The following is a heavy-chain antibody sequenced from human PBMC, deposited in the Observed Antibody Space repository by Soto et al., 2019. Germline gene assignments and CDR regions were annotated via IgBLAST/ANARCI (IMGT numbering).Heavy chain of an antibody. J-gene: IGHJ1*01. CDR2: IYYSGST. Sequence: LSLTCTVSGGSISSYYWSWIRQPPGKGLEWIGYIYYSGSTNYNPSLKSRVTISVDTSKNQFSLKLSSVTAADTAVYYCARGHFDSSSWYWYFQHWGQGTLVTVSS. D-gene: IGHD6-13*01. CDR1: GGSISSYY. V-gene: IGHV4-59*01. CDR3: ARGHFDSSSWYWYFQH.